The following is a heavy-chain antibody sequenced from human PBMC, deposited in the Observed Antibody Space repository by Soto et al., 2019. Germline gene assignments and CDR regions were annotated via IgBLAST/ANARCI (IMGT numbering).Heavy chain of an antibody. J-gene: IGHJ4*02. Sequence: ASVKVSCNASGYTFTYNFMHWVRQAPGQGLEWMGIINPSGGTTRAAQKFQGRVTMTRDTSTSTVYMELSSLRSEDTAVYYCARGPHIAVDHYKKYYFDYWGQGTLVTVSS. D-gene: IGHD2-15*01. V-gene: IGHV1-46*01. CDR2: INPSGGTT. CDR1: GYTFTYNF. CDR3: ARGPHIAVDHYKKYYFDY.